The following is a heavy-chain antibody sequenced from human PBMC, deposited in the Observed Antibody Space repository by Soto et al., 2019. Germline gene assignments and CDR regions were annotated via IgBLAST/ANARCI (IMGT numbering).Heavy chain of an antibody. D-gene: IGHD3-22*01. CDR3: AIGPYYYDSSGYPLDY. V-gene: IGHV3-23*01. J-gene: IGHJ4*02. Sequence: GGSLRLSCAASGFTFSSYAMSWVRQAPGKGLEWVSAISGSGGSTYYADSVKGRFTISRDNSKNTLYLQMNSLRAEDTAVYYCAIGPYYYDSSGYPLDYWGQGTLVTVSS. CDR1: GFTFSSYA. CDR2: ISGSGGST.